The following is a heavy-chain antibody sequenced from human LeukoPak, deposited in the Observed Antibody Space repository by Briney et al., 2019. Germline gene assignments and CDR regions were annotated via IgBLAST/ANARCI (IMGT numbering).Heavy chain of an antibody. CDR1: RYILSRYG. V-gene: IGHV3-23*01. CDR2: FSGCRGSP. CDR3: AKEGGQRSSWSFDY. Sequence: GGTLRLFCAASRYILSRYGMCWVRRAPGKGVESLLGFSGCRGSPYYAGSAKGRLTIYRDSSKNMLYLQMYSLRAGDKGVLYWAKEGGQRSSWSFDYWGQGTVDTVHS. J-gene: IGHJ4*02. D-gene: IGHD6-13*01.